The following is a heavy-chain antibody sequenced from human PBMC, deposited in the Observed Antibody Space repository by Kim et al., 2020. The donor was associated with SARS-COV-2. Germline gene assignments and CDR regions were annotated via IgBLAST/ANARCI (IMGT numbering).Heavy chain of an antibody. J-gene: IGHJ4*01. CDR1: GFTFSSYG. V-gene: IGHV3-30*18. Sequence: GGSLRLSCAASGFTFSSYGMHWVRQAPGKGLEWVAVISYDGSNKYYADSVKGRFTISRDNSKNTLYLQMNSLRAEDTAVYYCAKGDRRYCSSTSCYPYY. CDR3: AKGDRRYCSSTSCYPYY. D-gene: IGHD2-2*01. CDR2: ISYDGSNK.